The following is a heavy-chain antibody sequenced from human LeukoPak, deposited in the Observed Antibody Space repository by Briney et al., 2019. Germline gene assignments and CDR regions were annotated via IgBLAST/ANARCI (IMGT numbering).Heavy chain of an antibody. CDR1: GYSISSGYH. CDR3: ARHFGPFLEWLRGNWFDP. CDR2: IYHSGST. Sequence: SETLSLTCAVSGYSISSGYHWGWIRQPPGKGLEWIGSIYHSGSTYYNPSLKSRVTISVDTSKNQFSLKLSSVTAADTAVYYCARHFGPFLEWLRGNWFDPWGQGTLVTVSS. J-gene: IGHJ5*02. D-gene: IGHD3-3*01. V-gene: IGHV4-38-2*01.